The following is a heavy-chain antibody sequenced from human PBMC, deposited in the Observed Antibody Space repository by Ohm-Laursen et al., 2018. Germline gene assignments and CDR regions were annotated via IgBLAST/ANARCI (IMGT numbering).Heavy chain of an antibody. CDR3: STAGDFWGGYYTVY. D-gene: IGHD3-3*01. CDR1: EVTFSSYW. J-gene: IGHJ4*02. Sequence: SLRLSCTASEVTFSSYWMSWVRQAPGKGLEWVANIKQDGSEKRYVDSVKGRFTISRDDAKNSLYLQMNSLRVEDTAVYYCSTAGDFWGGYYTVYWGQGTLVTVPS. V-gene: IGHV3-7*01. CDR2: IKQDGSEK.